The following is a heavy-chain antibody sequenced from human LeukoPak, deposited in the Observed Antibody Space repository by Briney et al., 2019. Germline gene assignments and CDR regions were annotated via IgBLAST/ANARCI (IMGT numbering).Heavy chain of an antibody. Sequence: PGGSLRLSCAATGFTFSYYSMHWVRQDPGKGLEFVSAISSNGDSTYYANSLKGRFTISRDNSKNTLYLQMGSLRAEDMAVYYCATDLEAVSWLVPGFQHWGQGTLVTVSS. V-gene: IGHV3-64*01. J-gene: IGHJ1*01. CDR1: GFTFSYYS. CDR3: ATDLEAVSWLVPGFQH. CDR2: ISSNGDST. D-gene: IGHD6-19*01.